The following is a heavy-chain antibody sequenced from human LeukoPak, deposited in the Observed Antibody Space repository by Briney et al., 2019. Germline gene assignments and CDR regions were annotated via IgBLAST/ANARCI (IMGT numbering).Heavy chain of an antibody. CDR2: ISAYNGNT. D-gene: IGHD3-3*01. V-gene: IGHV1-18*01. Sequence: ASVKVSCKASGYTFTSYGISWVRQAPGQGLEWMGWISAYNGNTNYAQKLQGRVTMTTDTSTSTAYMELRGLRSDDTAVYYCARGRTTYYDFWSGYYGDFDYWGQGTLVTVSS. J-gene: IGHJ4*02. CDR1: GYTFTSYG. CDR3: ARGRTTYYDFWSGYYGDFDY.